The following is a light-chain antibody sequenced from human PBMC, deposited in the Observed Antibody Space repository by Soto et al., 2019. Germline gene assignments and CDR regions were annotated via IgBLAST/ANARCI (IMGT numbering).Light chain of an antibody. CDR1: QSVSSSY. Sequence: EIVLTQSPGTLSLSPGERATLSCRASQSVSSSYLAWYQQKPGQAPRLLIYGACTRATGRPNRFSGGGSGTDFTLTISRMEPEDFAVYYCPQYCSSPFTFGPGTKVDIK. V-gene: IGKV3-20*01. CDR3: PQYCSSPFT. J-gene: IGKJ3*01. CDR2: GAC.